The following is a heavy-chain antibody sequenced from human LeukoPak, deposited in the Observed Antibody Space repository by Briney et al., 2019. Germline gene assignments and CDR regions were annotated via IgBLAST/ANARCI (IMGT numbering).Heavy chain of an antibody. V-gene: IGHV3-33*06. CDR1: GFTFSSYG. Sequence: GGSLRLSCAVSGFTFSSYGMHWVRQAPGKGLEWVAVIWCDGSNKYYGDSVKGRFTISRDNSKNTLYLQMNSLRAEDTAVYYCAKDPTPRSGGHYYDSSGYSAFDIWGQGTMVTVSS. D-gene: IGHD3-22*01. CDR3: AKDPTPRSGGHYYDSSGYSAFDI. J-gene: IGHJ3*02. CDR2: IWCDGSNK.